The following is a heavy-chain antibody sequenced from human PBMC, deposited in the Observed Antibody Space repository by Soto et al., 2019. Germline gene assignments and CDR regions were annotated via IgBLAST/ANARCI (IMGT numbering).Heavy chain of an antibody. Sequence: SYAMGWVRQALGKGMERVSTFSGSGGNTYYADSVKGRFTISRDNSKDTLYLQMNSLRADDTAVYYCAKRSAATAGYFDYWGQGTLITVSS. CDR3: AKRSAATAGYFDY. CDR1: SYA. V-gene: IGHV3-23*01. J-gene: IGHJ4*02. CDR2: FSGSGGNT. D-gene: IGHD6-13*01.